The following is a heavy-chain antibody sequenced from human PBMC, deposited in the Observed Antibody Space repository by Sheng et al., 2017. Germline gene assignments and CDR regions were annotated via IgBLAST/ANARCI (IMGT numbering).Heavy chain of an antibody. J-gene: IGHJ4*02. Sequence: VHLVQSGPEVKKPGSSVKVSCTASGGTFNNYALSWVRQAPGQRPEWMGGIIHVFETINYAERFKGRVTITADESTGTAYLELSGLRTEDTAMYYCATETHCSGVDCTAGPKRGTIHFDSWGRGTRGHRLL. CDR2: IIHVFETI. CDR3: ATETHCSGVDCTAGPKRGTIHFDS. CDR1: GGTFNNYA. V-gene: IGHV1-69*01. D-gene: IGHD2-15*01.